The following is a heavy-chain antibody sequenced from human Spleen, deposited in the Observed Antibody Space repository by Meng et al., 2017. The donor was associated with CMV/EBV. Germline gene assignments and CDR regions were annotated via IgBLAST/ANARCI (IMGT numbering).Heavy chain of an antibody. CDR3: ARGQRKQQLVKASNWFDP. CDR1: FTWDQ. V-gene: IGHV1-46*01. CDR2: INPRGGSP. Sequence: FTWDQMHWVRQAPGQGLEWMGIINPRGGSPRYAQKFQGRVTLTRDTSTRTVYMELSGLRSEDTAVYYCARGQRKQQLVKASNWFDPWGQGTLVTVSS. J-gene: IGHJ5*02. D-gene: IGHD6-13*01.